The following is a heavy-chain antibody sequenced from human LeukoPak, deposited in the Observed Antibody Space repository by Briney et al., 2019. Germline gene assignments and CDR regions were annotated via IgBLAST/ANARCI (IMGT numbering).Heavy chain of an antibody. V-gene: IGHV3-48*02. CDR3: ARGARYGDYEAVDY. D-gene: IGHD4-17*01. J-gene: IGHJ4*02. CDR2: ISRSSSTI. CDR1: GFTFSTHS. Sequence: GGSLRLSCAASGFTFSTHSMNWVRQTPGKGLEWVSYISRSSSTIYYADSVRGRFTISRDNAKNSLFLQMNSLRDEDTAVYYCARGARYGDYEAVDYWGQGTLVTVSS.